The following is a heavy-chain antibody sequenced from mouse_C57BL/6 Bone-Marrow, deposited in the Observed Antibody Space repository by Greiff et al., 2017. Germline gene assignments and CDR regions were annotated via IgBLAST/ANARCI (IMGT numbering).Heavy chain of an antibody. V-gene: IGHV1-63*01. CDR2: IYPGGGYT. J-gene: IGHJ4*01. Sequence: QVQLQQSGAELVRPGTSVKMSCKASGYTFTNYWIGWAKQRPGHGLEWIGDIYPGGGYTNYNEKFKGKATLTADKSSSTAYMQFSSLTSEDSAIYYCARVTTVGDYAMDYWGQGTSVTVSS. D-gene: IGHD1-1*01. CDR1: GYTFTNYW. CDR3: ARVTTVGDYAMDY.